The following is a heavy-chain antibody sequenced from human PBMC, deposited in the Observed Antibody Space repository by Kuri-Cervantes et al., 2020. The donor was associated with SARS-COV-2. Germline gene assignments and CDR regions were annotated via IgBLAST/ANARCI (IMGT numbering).Heavy chain of an antibody. V-gene: IGHV5-51*01. CDR3: AIPRRDDGSGSRYGGFDY. CDR1: GYSFSNFW. CDR2: IYPGDSDT. J-gene: IGHJ4*02. D-gene: IGHD3-10*01. Sequence: KVSCKGSGYSFSNFWIAWVRQMPGKGLEWMGIIYPGDSDTRYSPCFQGQVTISAEKSFSTAYLQWDSLKDSDTAMYYFAIPRRDDGSGSRYGGFDYWVQGTLVTVSS.